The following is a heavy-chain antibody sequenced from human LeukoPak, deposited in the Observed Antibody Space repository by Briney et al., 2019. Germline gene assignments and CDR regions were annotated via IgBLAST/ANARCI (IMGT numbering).Heavy chain of an antibody. Sequence: QPGGSLRLSCAASGFTFSSYAMSWVRQAPGKGLEWVANIKQDGSEKYYVDSVKGRFTISRDNAKNSLYLQMNSLRAEDTAVYYCASRAVAGTPPGYWGQGTLVTVSS. CDR1: GFTFSSYA. CDR3: ASRAVAGTPPGY. CDR2: IKQDGSEK. J-gene: IGHJ4*02. V-gene: IGHV3-7*01. D-gene: IGHD6-19*01.